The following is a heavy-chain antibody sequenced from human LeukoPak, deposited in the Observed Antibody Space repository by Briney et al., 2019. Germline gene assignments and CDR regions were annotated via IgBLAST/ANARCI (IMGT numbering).Heavy chain of an antibody. J-gene: IGHJ6*02. CDR2: ISNSSSTI. CDR3: ARDKPEVEWFRVYYYYGMDV. V-gene: IGHV3-48*02. CDR1: GFTFSTYS. Sequence: GGSLRLSCAASGFTFSTYSMNWVRQAPGKGLEWISYISNSSSTINYADSVKGRFTTSRDNAKNSLYLQMDSLRDEDTAVYYCARDKPEVEWFRVYYYYGMDVWGQGTTVSVSS. D-gene: IGHD3-3*01.